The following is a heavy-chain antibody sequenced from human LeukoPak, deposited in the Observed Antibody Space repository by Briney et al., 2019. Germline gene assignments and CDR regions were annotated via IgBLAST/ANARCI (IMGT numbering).Heavy chain of an antibody. CDR1: GYTFTSYG. J-gene: IGHJ4*02. D-gene: IGHD3-22*01. Sequence: ASVKVSCKASGYTFTSYGISWVRQAPGQGLEWMGWISAYNGNTNYAQKLQGRVTMTTDASTSTAYMELRRLRSDDTAVYYCARERDSSGYYSVGYWGQGTLVTVSS. V-gene: IGHV1-18*01. CDR3: ARERDSSGYYSVGY. CDR2: ISAYNGNT.